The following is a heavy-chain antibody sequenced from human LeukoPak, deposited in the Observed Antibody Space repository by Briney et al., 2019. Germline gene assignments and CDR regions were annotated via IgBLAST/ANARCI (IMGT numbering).Heavy chain of an antibody. D-gene: IGHD6-13*01. CDR3: ARSAPRGVSCSWSYYFDY. Sequence: SGPTLVNPTQTLTLTCTFSGFSLSTVGMRVNGIREPPGKALEWLSRIDWDDDKFYSTSLKTRLTISKDTSKNQVVLTMTNMDPVDTATYFCARSAPRGVSCSWSYYFDYLGQGTLVTVSS. V-gene: IGHV2-70*04. CDR2: IDWDDDK. J-gene: IGHJ4*02. CDR1: GFSLSTVGMR.